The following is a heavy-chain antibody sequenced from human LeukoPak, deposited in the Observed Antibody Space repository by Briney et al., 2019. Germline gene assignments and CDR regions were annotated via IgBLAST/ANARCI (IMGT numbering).Heavy chain of an antibody. J-gene: IGHJ4*02. CDR3: AGTVSTSGAKHY. V-gene: IGHV3-30*03. D-gene: IGHD4-17*01. Sequence: QPGGSLRLSCAASGFTFSSYGMHWVRQAPGKGLEWVAVISYDGSNKYYADSVKGRFTISRDNSKNTLYLQMNSLRAEDTAVYYCAGTVSTSGAKHYWGQGTLVTVSS. CDR2: ISYDGSNK. CDR1: GFTFSSYG.